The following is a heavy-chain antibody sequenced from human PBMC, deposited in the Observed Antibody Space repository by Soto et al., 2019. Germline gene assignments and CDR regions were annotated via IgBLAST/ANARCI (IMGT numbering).Heavy chain of an antibody. V-gene: IGHV1-18*01. J-gene: IGHJ4*02. D-gene: IGHD6-13*01. CDR1: GYTFTSYG. Sequence: ASVKVSCKASGYTFTSYGISWVRQAPGQGLEWMGWISAYNGNTNYAQKLQGRVTMTTDTSTSTAYMELRSLRSDDTAVYYCARDRGRDMGGSSWYYFDYWGQGTLVTVSS. CDR2: ISAYNGNT. CDR3: ARDRGRDMGGSSWYYFDY.